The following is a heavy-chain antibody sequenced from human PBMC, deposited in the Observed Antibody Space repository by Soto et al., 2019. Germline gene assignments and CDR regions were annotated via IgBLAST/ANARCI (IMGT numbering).Heavy chain of an antibody. CDR1: GGSFSDYY. J-gene: IGHJ6*02. Sequence: QVQLQQWGAGLLKPSETLSLTCAVYGGSFSDYYWSWVRQPPGKGLEWIGKINHSGSTHYNPSLKSRVTISVDPSKNQFSLKLYSVTAADTAVYYCARGLSGYFYGMDVWGQGTTVTVSS. CDR3: ARGLSGYFYGMDV. CDR2: INHSGST. V-gene: IGHV4-34*01. D-gene: IGHD3-10*01.